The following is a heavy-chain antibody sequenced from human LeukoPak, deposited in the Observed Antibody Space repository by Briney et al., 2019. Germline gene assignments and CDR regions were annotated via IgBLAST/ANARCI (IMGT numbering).Heavy chain of an antibody. CDR3: ARYLYCSSTSCPNHFDY. CDR2: IYYSGST. V-gene: IGHV4-59*08. J-gene: IGHJ4*02. Sequence: SETLSLTCTVSGGSISRYYWSWIRQPPGKGLEWIGYIYYSGSTNYNPSLKSRVTISVDTSKNQFSLKLSSVTAADTAVYYCARYLYCSSTSCPNHFDYWGQGTLVTVSS. CDR1: GGSISRYY. D-gene: IGHD2-2*01.